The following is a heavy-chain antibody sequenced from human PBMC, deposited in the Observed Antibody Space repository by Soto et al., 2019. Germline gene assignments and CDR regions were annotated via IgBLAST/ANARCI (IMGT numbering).Heavy chain of an antibody. CDR2: ISWNSGSI. D-gene: IGHD6-19*01. J-gene: IGHJ4*02. CDR1: GFTFDDYA. Sequence: EVQLVESGGGLVQPGRSLRLSCAASGFTFDDYAMHWVRQAPGKGLEWVSGISWNSGSIGYADSVKGRFTISRDNAKNSLYLQMNSLRAEDTALYYCAKGLILAVAGRGFDYWGQGTLVTVSS. V-gene: IGHV3-9*01. CDR3: AKGLILAVAGRGFDY.